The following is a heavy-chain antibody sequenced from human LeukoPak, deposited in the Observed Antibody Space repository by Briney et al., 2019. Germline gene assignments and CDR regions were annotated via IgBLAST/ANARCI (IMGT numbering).Heavy chain of an antibody. D-gene: IGHD6-13*01. J-gene: IGHJ1*01. Sequence: GRSLRLSCAASGFTFSSYGMHWVRQAPGKGLEWVAFISYDGSNKYYADSVKGRFTISRDNSKNTLYLQMNSLRAEDTAVYYCANRVGNSSSWTLQHWGQGTLVTVSS. CDR2: ISYDGSNK. CDR1: GFTFSSYG. V-gene: IGHV3-30*18. CDR3: ANRVGNSSSWTLQH.